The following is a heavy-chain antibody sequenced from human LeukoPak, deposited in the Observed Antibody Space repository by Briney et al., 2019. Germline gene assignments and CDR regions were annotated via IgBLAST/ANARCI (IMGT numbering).Heavy chain of an antibody. CDR2: INPNSGVT. D-gene: IGHD5-12*01. V-gene: IGHV1-2*02. J-gene: IGHJ4*02. Sequence: ASVKVSCTASGYTFIGYYMHWVRQAPGQGLKWMGWINPNSGVTNYAQKFQGRVTMTRDTSISTAYMELTSLRSDDTAVYYCATTRVTTTRLDYWGQGTLVTVSS. CDR3: ATTRVTTTRLDY. CDR1: GYTFIGYY.